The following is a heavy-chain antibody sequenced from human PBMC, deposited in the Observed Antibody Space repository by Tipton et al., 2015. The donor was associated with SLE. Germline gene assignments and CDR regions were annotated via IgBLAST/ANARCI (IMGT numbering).Heavy chain of an antibody. V-gene: IGHV4-31*03. CDR2: IYYSGST. Sequence: GLVKPSETLSLTCTVSGGSISSGGYYWSWIRQHPGKGLEWIGYIYYSGSTYYNPSLKSRVTISVDTSKNQFSLKLSSVTAADTAVYYCARVRGEFWRGNYFDYCGEGALVTVSS. CDR3: ARVRGEFWRGNYFDY. J-gene: IGHJ4*02. D-gene: IGHD3-3*01. CDR1: GGSISSGGYY.